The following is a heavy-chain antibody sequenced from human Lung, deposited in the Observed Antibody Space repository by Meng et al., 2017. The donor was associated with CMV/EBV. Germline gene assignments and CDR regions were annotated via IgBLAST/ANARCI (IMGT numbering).Heavy chain of an antibody. J-gene: IGHJ4*02. D-gene: IGHD1-26*01. CDR2: ISASNGNT. CDR1: GYTCTNYG. V-gene: IGHV1-18*01. Sequence: VKCVGGVKTPWAYVKVVCKASGYTCTNYGIPWVRQAPVQGLQWMGWISASNGNTNYAQTIKGRLTMTTDTSTSKANMEMRSLRSEDTAVYYCARVEVGITSGDYWGQGTLVTVSS. CDR3: ARVEVGITSGDY.